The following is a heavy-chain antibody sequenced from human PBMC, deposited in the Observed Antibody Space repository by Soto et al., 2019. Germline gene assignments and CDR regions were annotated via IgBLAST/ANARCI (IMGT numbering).Heavy chain of an antibody. CDR2: FSGSGGTT. Sequence: EVQLLESGGGLVQPGGPLDLSCVAPGSPFRPYAIGWVPQPPGEGLSWVPTFSGSGGTTYNADSVKGRFTIPRDNSKNTLYLQVNSLRAEDSAKYYCARYCSPTSCTIRYGMDVWGQGTTVTVSS. CDR1: GSPFRPYA. V-gene: IGHV3-23*01. D-gene: IGHD2-15*01. CDR3: ARYCSPTSCTIRYGMDV. J-gene: IGHJ6*02.